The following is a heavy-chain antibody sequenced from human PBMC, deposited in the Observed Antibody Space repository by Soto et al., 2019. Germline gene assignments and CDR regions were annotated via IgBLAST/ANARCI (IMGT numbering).Heavy chain of an antibody. CDR3: AKDSRLPGFGLLIHAFDI. CDR2: ISGSLGSA. CDR1: GFTFKDYA. D-gene: IGHD3-3*01. J-gene: IGHJ3*02. Sequence: GGSLRLSCAVSGFTFKDYAMSWVRQAPGKGLEWVSTISGSLGSAYYAASVEGRFTISGDNSNNTLYLQMNSLRVEDTATYYCAKDSRLPGFGLLIHAFDIWGHGTMVTVS. V-gene: IGHV3-23*01.